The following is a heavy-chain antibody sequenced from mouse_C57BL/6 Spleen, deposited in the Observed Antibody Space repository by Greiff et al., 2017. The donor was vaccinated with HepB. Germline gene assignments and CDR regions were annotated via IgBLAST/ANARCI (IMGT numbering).Heavy chain of an antibody. V-gene: IGHV3-6*01. CDR3: ARDGGHYYGSSPWFAY. CDR2: ISYDGSN. CDR1: GYSITSCYY. Sequence: EVQLQESGPGLVKPSQSLSLTCSVTGYSITSCYYWNWIRQFPGNKLEWMGYISYDGSNNYNPSLKNRISITRDTSKNQFFLKLNSVTTEDTATYYCARDGGHYYGSSPWFAYWGQGTLVTVSA. J-gene: IGHJ3*01. D-gene: IGHD1-1*01.